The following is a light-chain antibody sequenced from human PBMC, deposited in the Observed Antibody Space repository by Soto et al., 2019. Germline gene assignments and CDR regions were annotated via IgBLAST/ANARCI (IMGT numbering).Light chain of an antibody. Sequence: DIQMTQSPASLSASVGDRVTITCQASQDIRKYLSWYQQKPGRAPKLLIYGASYLETAVPSRFSGSGYGTDFTFTISSLQPEDIATYYCQHYDHLPPFTFGPGTKVAI. CDR3: QHYDHLPPFT. CDR1: QDIRKY. J-gene: IGKJ3*01. CDR2: GAS. V-gene: IGKV1-33*01.